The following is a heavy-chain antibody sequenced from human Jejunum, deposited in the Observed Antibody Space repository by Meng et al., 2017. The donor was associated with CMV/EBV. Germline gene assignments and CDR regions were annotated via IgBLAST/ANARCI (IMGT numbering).Heavy chain of an antibody. CDR1: GFTVSSNH. D-gene: IGHD2/OR15-2a*01. J-gene: IGHJ4*02. Sequence: SGFTVSSNHMRWVRQAPGKGLEWVSSISPSSNYIYYADSVKGRFTISRDNAKNSLYLEMNSLRADDTAVYYCAKESMARNYFDYWGQGTLVTVSS. CDR3: AKESMARNYFDY. V-gene: IGHV3-21*01. CDR2: ISPSSNYI.